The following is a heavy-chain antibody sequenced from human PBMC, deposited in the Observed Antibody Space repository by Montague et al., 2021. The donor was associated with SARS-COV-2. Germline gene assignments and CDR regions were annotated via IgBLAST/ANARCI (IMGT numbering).Heavy chain of an antibody. CDR2: IYHSGST. CDR1: GGSISSRNW. J-gene: IGHJ4*02. V-gene: IGHV4-4*02. CDR3: APLGCCGSDNCYRVN. D-gene: IGHD2-2*01. Sequence: SETLSLTCAVSGGSISSRNWWSWVRQPPGKGLEWIGEIYHSGSTNYNPXXKSRVTISVDKSKNQFSLNLSSVTAADTAVYHRAPLGCCGSDNCYRVNWDQGTLVTVSS.